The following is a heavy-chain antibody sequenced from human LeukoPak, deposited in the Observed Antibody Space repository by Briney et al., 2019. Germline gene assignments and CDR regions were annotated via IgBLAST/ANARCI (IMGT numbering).Heavy chain of an antibody. J-gene: IGHJ4*02. V-gene: IGHV5-51*01. Sequence: GESLKISCKGSGYRFTTYWIGWVRQMPGKGLEWMGNIYPGDSDTTYSPSFQGQVTISADKSISTAYLQWSSLKASDTAMYYCARRGPVVGVLYFDYWGQGTLVTVSS. D-gene: IGHD6-19*01. CDR3: ARRGPVVGVLYFDY. CDR1: GYRFTTYW. CDR2: IYPGDSDT.